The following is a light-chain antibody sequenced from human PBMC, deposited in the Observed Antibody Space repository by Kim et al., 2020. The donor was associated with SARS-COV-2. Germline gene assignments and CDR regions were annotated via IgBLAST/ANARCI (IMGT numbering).Light chain of an antibody. CDR1: QSVSSN. J-gene: IGKJ1*01. CDR3: QQYNNWPPNRM. CDR2: GAS. V-gene: IGKV3-15*01. Sequence: EIVMTQSPATLSVSPGERATLSCRASQSVSSNLAWYQQKPGQAPRLLVYGASTRATGIPARFSGSGSGTEFTLTISSLQSEDFAVYYCQQYNNWPPNRMFGQGTKVDIK.